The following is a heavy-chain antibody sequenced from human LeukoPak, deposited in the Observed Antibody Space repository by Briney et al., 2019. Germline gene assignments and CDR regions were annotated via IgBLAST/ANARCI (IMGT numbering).Heavy chain of an antibody. CDR2: IYYSGST. D-gene: IGHD3-3*01. Sequence: SETLSLTCTVSGGSISSGGYYWSWIRQHPGKGLEWIGYIYYSGSTYYNPSLKSRVTISVDTSKNQFSLSLSSVTAADTAVYYCASKKDFWSGYYTGIISWGQGTLVTVSS. CDR1: GGSISSGGYY. J-gene: IGHJ5*02. V-gene: IGHV4-31*03. CDR3: ASKKDFWSGYYTGIIS.